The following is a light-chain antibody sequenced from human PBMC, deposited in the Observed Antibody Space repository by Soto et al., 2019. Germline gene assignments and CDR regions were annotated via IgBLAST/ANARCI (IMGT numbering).Light chain of an antibody. CDR1: SSDVGGYNY. V-gene: IGLV2-14*01. Sequence: QSALTQPASVSGSPGQSITISCTGTSSDVGGYNYVSWYQQHPGKAPKLMIYDVSNRPSGVSNRFSGSKSGNTASLTISGLQAEDEADYYCSSYTSSSTVVVLGGGTKLTVL. CDR2: DVS. J-gene: IGLJ2*01. CDR3: SSYTSSSTVVV.